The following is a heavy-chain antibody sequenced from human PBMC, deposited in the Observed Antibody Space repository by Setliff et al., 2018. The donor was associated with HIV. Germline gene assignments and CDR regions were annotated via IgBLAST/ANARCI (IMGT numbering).Heavy chain of an antibody. CDR2: IYTSGST. Sequence: PSETLSLTCTVSGGSISSYYWSWIRQPAGKGLEWIGRIYTSGSTNYNPSLKSRVTMSVDTSKNQFSLKLSSVTAADTAVYYCARGKAGTWRGYYYYYMDVWGKGTTVTVSS. J-gene: IGHJ6*03. CDR1: GGSISSYY. CDR3: ARGKAGTWRGYYYYYMDV. D-gene: IGHD6-13*01. V-gene: IGHV4-4*07.